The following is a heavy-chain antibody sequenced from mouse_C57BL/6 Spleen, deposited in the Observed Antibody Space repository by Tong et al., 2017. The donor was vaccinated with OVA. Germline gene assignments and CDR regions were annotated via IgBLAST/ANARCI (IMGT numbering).Heavy chain of an antibody. J-gene: IGHJ1*03. D-gene: IGHD1-1*01. V-gene: IGHV1-19*01. CDR2: INPYNGGT. CDR3: ASGTTVVDWYFDV. Sequence: EVQLQESGPELVKPGASVKIPCKASGYTFTDYYMNWVKQSHGKSLEWIGVINPYNGGTSYNQKFKGKATLTVDKSSSTAYMELNSLTSEDSAVYYCASGTTVVDWYFDVWGTGTTVTVSS. CDR1: GYTFTDYY.